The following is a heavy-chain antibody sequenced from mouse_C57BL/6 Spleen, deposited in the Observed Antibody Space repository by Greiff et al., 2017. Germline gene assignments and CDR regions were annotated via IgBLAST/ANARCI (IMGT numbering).Heavy chain of an antibody. D-gene: IGHD1-1*01. J-gene: IGHJ2*01. CDR2: IDPSDSET. V-gene: IGHV1-52*01. CDR3: ARWYYGSSSYFGY. CDR1: GYTFTSYW. Sequence: VQLQQPGAELVRPGSSVKLSCKASGYTFTSYWMHWVKQRPIQGLEWIGNIDPSDSETHYNQKFKDKATLTVDKSSSTAYMQLSSLTSEDSAVYYCARWYYGSSSYFGYWGQGTTLTVSS.